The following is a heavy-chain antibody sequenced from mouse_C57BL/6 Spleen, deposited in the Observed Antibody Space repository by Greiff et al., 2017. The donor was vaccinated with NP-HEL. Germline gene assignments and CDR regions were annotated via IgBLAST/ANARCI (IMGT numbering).Heavy chain of an antibody. CDR3: ARNNDVYWFAY. Sequence: QVQLKQPGAELVRPGTSVKLSCKASGYTFTSYWMHWVKQRPGQGLEWIGVIDPSDSYTNYNQKFKGKATLTVDTSSSTAYMQLSSLTSEDSAVYYCARNNDVYWFAYWGQGTLVTVSA. J-gene: IGHJ3*01. V-gene: IGHV1-59*01. D-gene: IGHD2-3*01. CDR2: IDPSDSYT. CDR1: GYTFTSYW.